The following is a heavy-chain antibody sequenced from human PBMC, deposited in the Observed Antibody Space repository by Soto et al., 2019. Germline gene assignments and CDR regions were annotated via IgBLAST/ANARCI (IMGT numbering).Heavy chain of an antibody. J-gene: IGHJ2*01. CDR1: GFTFSNAW. V-gene: IGHV3-15*01. CDR3: TTGWYFDF. CDR2: IKSKPDGGTT. Sequence: EVQLVESGGGLVKPGGSLRLSCVGSGFTFSNAWMSWVRQAPGKGLQWVGRIKSKPDGGTTDYAAPVKGRFTISRDDSKNMVYLQMNSLKTEDTAVYYCTTGWYFDFWGRGNLVTVSS.